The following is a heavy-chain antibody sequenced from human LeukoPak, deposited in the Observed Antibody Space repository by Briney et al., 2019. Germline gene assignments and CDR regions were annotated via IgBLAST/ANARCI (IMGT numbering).Heavy chain of an antibody. D-gene: IGHD3/OR15-3a*01. V-gene: IGHV4-34*01. CDR1: GGXFSGYY. J-gene: IGHJ4*02. CDR3: TVGLYYFDY. CDR2: INHSGST. Sequence: PSETLSLTCAVYGGXFSGYYCSWIRQPPGKGLEWIGEINHSGSTNYNPSLKSRVTISVDTSKNQFSLKLSSVTAADTAVYYCTVGLYYFDYWGQGTLVTVSS.